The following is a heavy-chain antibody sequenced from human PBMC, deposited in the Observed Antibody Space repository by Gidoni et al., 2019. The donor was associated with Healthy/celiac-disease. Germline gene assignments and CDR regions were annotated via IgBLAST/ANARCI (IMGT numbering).Heavy chain of an antibody. Sequence: QVQLQQWGAGLLKPSETLSLTCAVYGGSFSGYYWSWIRQPPGKGLQWIGEINHSGSTNYNPSLKSRVTISVDTSKNQFSLKLSSVTAADTAVYYCARDRRYCSSTSCYAPKSFDPWGQGTLVTVSS. D-gene: IGHD2-2*01. CDR2: INHSGST. CDR1: GGSFSGYY. CDR3: ARDRRYCSSTSCYAPKSFDP. J-gene: IGHJ5*02. V-gene: IGHV4-34*01.